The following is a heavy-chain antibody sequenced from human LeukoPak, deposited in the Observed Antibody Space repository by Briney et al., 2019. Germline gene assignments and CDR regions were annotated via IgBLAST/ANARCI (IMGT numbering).Heavy chain of an antibody. V-gene: IGHV3-7*01. CDR2: IKQDGSEK. CDR3: ARECASGSYEKAPPFDH. J-gene: IGHJ4*02. CDR1: GFTFSSYW. Sequence: GGSLRLSCAASGFTFSSYWMTWVRQAPGKGLEWVGNIKQDGSEKYYVDSVKGRCTISRDNAKNSLYLLMNSLRVEDTAVYYCARECASGSYEKAPPFDHWGQGTLVTVSS. D-gene: IGHD3-10*01.